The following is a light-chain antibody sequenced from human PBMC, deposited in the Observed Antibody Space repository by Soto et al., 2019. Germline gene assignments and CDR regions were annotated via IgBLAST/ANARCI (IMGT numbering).Light chain of an antibody. CDR1: QNIDIY. J-gene: IGKJ1*01. V-gene: IGKV1-39*01. CDR3: QQTDSTPRT. CDR2: AAS. Sequence: DVQMTQAPSSLTASVGDSVTITCRASQNIDIYLNWYQQKPGKAPNLLIYAASSLQSGVPSSFSGSGSGTDFTLTISSLQPEDFATYYCQQTDSTPRTFGQGTKVDIK.